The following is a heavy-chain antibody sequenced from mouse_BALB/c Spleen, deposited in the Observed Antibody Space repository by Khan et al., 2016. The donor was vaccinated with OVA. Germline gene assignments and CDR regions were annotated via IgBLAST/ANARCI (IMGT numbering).Heavy chain of an antibody. Sequence: QVQLKESGPGLVQPSQSLSITCTVSGFSLTNYGVHWIRQSPGRGLEWLGLIWSGGNTDYHAAFISSLTISKANTKCQVFFKMNSLQADDTAIYYCARKRGVHYNMDFWGQGISVTVSA. CDR3: ARKRGVHYNMDF. J-gene: IGHJ4*01. V-gene: IGHV2-2*01. CDR2: IWSGGNT. CDR1: GFSLTNYG.